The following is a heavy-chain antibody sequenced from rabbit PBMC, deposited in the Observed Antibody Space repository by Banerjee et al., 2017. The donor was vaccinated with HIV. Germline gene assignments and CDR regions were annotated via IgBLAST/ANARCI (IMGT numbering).Heavy chain of an antibody. V-gene: IGHV1S40*01. D-gene: IGHD4-1*01. J-gene: IGHJ4*01. CDR1: GFSFSNYYY. CDR3: ARDLAGVIGWNFDL. CDR2: IYVDSVANT. Sequence: QSLEESGGDLVKPGASLTLTCTASGFSFSNYYYICWVRQAPGKGLEWIACIYVDSVANTYYANWAKGRFTISKASWTTVTLQMTSLTAADTASYFCARDLAGVIGWNFDLWGQGTLVTVS.